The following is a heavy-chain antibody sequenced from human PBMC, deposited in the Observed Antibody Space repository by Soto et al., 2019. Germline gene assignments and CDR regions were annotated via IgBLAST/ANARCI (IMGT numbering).Heavy chain of an antibody. CDR1: GDSFTSYW. J-gene: IGHJ6*02. Sequence: GESLKISSKGSGDSFTSYWIGWVRQMPGKGLEWMGIIYPGDSDTRYSPSFQGQVTISADKSISTAYLQWSSLKASDTAMYYCARQDSIYSYGMDVWGQGTTVTVSS. CDR3: ARQDSIYSYGMDV. D-gene: IGHD2-21*01. CDR2: IYPGDSDT. V-gene: IGHV5-51*01.